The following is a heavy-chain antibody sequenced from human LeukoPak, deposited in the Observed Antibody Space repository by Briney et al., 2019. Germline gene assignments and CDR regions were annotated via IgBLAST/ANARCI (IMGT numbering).Heavy chain of an antibody. V-gene: IGHV3-23*01. Sequence: GGSLRLPCAASGFTFSSYAMSWVRQAPGKGLEWVSAISGSGGSTYYADSVKGRFTISRDNSKNTLYLQMNSLRAEDTAVYYCARASSDYGDYDWFDPWGQGTLVTVSS. D-gene: IGHD4-17*01. CDR2: ISGSGGST. J-gene: IGHJ5*02. CDR3: ARASSDYGDYDWFDP. CDR1: GFTFSSYA.